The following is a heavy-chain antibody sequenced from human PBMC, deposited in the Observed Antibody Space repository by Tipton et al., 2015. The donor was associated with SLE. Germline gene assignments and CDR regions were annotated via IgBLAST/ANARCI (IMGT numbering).Heavy chain of an antibody. Sequence: TLSLTCTVSGYSISSGYYWGWIRQPPGKGLEWIGSIYHSGSTYYNPSLKSRVTISVDTSKNQFSLKLSSVTAADTAVYYCARDNPNYGMDVWGQGTAVTVSS. D-gene: IGHD1-14*01. CDR2: IYHSGST. CDR3: ARDNPNYGMDV. J-gene: IGHJ6*02. V-gene: IGHV4-38-2*02. CDR1: GYSISSGYY.